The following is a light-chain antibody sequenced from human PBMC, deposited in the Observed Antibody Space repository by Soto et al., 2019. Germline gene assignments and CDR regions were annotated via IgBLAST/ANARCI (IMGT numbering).Light chain of an antibody. CDR2: DAS. CDR1: QSVRNN. J-gene: IGKJ5*01. CDR3: QQYDSWPPIT. V-gene: IGKV3-15*01. Sequence: EIVMTQSPATLSVSPGERATLSCRASQSVRNNLAWYQQNPGQAPRLLIYDASTRATGIPARFSGSGSGTEFTLTISSLQSEDFAVYFCQQYDSWPPITFGQGTRLEIK.